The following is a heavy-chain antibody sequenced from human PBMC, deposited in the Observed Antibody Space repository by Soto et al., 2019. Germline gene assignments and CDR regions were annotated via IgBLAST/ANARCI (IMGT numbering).Heavy chain of an antibody. CDR1: GCTFSSYA. CDR3: ARRGSGSYYDY. D-gene: IGHD1-26*01. CDR2: ISGSGGST. V-gene: IGHV3-23*01. Sequence: EVQLLESGGGLVQPGGSLRLSCAASGCTFSSYAIRWVRQAPVKGLEWVSAISGSGGSTYYADSVKGRFTISRDNSKNTLYLQMNSLRAEDTAVYYCARRGSGSYYDYWGQGTLVTVSS. J-gene: IGHJ4*02.